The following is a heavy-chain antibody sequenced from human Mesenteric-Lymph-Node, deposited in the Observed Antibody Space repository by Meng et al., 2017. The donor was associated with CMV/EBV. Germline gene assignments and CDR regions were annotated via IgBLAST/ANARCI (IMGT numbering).Heavy chain of an antibody. CDR3: AGGFGMLIMRSRGGPIAGYGMDV. CDR1: GGSISSSTYY. V-gene: IGHV4-39*07. D-gene: IGHD3-3*01. J-gene: IGHJ6*02. Sequence: GSLRLSCTVFGGSISSSTYYWGWIRQPPGKGLEWIGNIYYNGSTYDNPTLKSRVTISVDTSKNQFSLRLSSVTAADTAVYYCAGGFGMLIMRSRGGPIAGYGMDVWGQGTTVTVSS. CDR2: IYYNGST.